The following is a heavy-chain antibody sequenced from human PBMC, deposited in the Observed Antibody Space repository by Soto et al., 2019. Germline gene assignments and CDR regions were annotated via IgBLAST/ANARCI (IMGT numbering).Heavy chain of an antibody. Sequence: PSETLSLTCTVSGAYVSSGTYYWSWIRQTPGKGLEWIGDIYFSGSTKYNPSLQSRVTISVDTSNNQFSLKLSSVTAADTAVCFCSRGPPRVHWFDPWGQGTLVTVSS. V-gene: IGHV4-61*01. J-gene: IGHJ5*02. CDR3: SRGPPRVHWFDP. CDR2: IYFSGST. CDR1: GAYVSSGTYY.